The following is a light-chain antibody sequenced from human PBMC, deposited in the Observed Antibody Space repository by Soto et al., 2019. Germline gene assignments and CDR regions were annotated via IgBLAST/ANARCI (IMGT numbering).Light chain of an antibody. Sequence: DIQMTQSPSSLSASVGDRVTITCRASQTISIFLNWYQQKPGKAPKLLTYGASTLQGGVPSRFSGSGSGTDFTLTISRLQPEDFATYYCQRSYGSTPWTFGQGTKV. CDR1: QTISIF. CDR2: GAS. V-gene: IGKV1-39*01. CDR3: QRSYGSTPWT. J-gene: IGKJ1*01.